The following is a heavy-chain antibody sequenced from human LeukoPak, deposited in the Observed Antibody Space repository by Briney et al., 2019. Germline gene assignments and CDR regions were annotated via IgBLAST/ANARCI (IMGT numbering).Heavy chain of an antibody. V-gene: IGHV3-21*01. J-gene: IGHJ4*02. D-gene: IGHD6-13*01. Sequence: GGSLRLSCVAPGFTFSRYTMTWVRQAPGKGLEWVSFISSSSSQIYYADSLKGRFTISRDNAKNSLYLQMNSLRVEDTAVYYCARDTQVQSPLAFEHWGQGTLVTVSS. CDR1: GFTFSRYT. CDR2: ISSSSSQI. CDR3: ARDTQVQSPLAFEH.